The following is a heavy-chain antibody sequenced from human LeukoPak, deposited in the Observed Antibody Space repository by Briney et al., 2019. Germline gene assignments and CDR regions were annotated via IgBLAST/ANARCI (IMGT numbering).Heavy chain of an antibody. J-gene: IGHJ4*02. V-gene: IGHV3-48*04. Sequence: GGSLRLSCAASGFTFSSFWMAWVRQAPGKGLEWVSYISSSGSTIYYADSVKGRFTISRDNAKNSLYLQMNSLRAEDTAVYYCARTYSSSWPDLTFDYWGQGTLVTVSS. CDR2: ISSSGSTI. CDR3: ARTYSSSWPDLTFDY. D-gene: IGHD6-13*01. CDR1: GFTFSSFW.